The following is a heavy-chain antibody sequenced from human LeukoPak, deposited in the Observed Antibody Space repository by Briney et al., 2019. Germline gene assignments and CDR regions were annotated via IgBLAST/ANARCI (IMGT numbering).Heavy chain of an antibody. D-gene: IGHD4-17*01. CDR2: IYHSGST. J-gene: IGHJ4*02. V-gene: IGHV4-38-2*02. Sequence: PSETLSLTCTVSGYSISSGYYWGWIRQPPGKGLEWIGSIYHSGSTYYNPSLKSRVTISVDTSKNQFSLKLSSVTAADTAVYYCARDLNYGDPLHWGQGTLVTVSS. CDR3: ARDLNYGDPLH. CDR1: GYSISSGYY.